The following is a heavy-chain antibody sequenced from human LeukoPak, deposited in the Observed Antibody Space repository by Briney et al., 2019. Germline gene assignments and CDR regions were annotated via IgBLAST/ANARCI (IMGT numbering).Heavy chain of an antibody. V-gene: IGHV4-31*03. CDR3: ARDLYCTNGVCEEWFDP. Sequence: PSQTLSLTCTVSGGSISSGGYYWSWIRQHPGKGLEWIGYIYYSGSTYYNPSLKSRVTISVDTSKNQFSLKLSSVTAPDTAVYYCARDLYCTNGVCEEWFDPWGQGTLVTVSS. CDR1: GGSISSGGYY. J-gene: IGHJ5*02. D-gene: IGHD2-8*01. CDR2: IYYSGST.